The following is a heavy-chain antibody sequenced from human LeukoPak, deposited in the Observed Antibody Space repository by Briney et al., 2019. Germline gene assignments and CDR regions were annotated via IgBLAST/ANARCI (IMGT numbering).Heavy chain of an antibody. CDR2: ISSSSSYI. J-gene: IGHJ4*02. CDR1: GFTVSFYA. Sequence: GGSLRLSCAASGFTVSFYAMNWVRQAPGKGLEWVSSISSSSSYIYYADSVKGRFTISRDNAKNSLYLQMNSLRAEDTAVYYCARERLGDYWGQGTLVTVSS. CDR3: ARERLGDY. V-gene: IGHV3-21*01. D-gene: IGHD3-16*01.